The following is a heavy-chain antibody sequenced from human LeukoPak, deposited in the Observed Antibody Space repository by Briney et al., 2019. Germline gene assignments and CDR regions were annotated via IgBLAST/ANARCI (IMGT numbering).Heavy chain of an antibody. D-gene: IGHD4-23*01. CDR1: GFDFKNAW. J-gene: IGHJ4*02. Sequence: GGSLRLSCAASGFDFKNAWMSWVRQAPGKGLEWVGRIYSKSDSGTIHYAAPVKGRFSILRDDSINTLYLQMNSLKTEDTAIYYCTTYYGGSGDYWGQGTLVTVSS. V-gene: IGHV3-15*01. CDR3: TTYYGGSGDY. CDR2: IYSKSDSGTI.